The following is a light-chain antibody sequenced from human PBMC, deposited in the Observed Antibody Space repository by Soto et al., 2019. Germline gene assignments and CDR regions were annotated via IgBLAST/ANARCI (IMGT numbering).Light chain of an antibody. CDR3: QKYNSAPRT. Sequence: DIQMTQSPSSLSASVGDRVTITWRASQGISNYLAWYQQKPGKVPKLLIYAASTLQSGVPSRFSGSGSGTDFTLTISSLQPEDVVTYYWQKYNSAPRTVGQGTKVEIK. CDR1: QGISNY. J-gene: IGKJ1*01. V-gene: IGKV1-27*01. CDR2: AAS.